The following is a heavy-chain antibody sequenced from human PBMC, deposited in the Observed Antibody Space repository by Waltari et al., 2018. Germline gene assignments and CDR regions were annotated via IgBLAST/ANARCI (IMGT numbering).Heavy chain of an antibody. D-gene: IGHD3-16*01. CDR3: AEAGLYVRDYYYDYSMGV. CDR1: GFTFSSYA. J-gene: IGHJ6*02. Sequence: EVQLLESGGGLVQPGGSLRLSCAASGFTFSSYAMLWVRQAPGKGLEWVSSISGSGAAIYYADSVKGRFTISRDNSKNTLYLQMISLRAEDTAVYYCAEAGLYVRDYYYDYSMGVWGQGTTVTVSS. CDR2: ISGSGAAI. V-gene: IGHV3-23*01.